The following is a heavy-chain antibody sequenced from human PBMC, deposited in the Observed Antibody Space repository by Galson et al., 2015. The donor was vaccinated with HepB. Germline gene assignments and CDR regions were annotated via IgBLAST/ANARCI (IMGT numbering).Heavy chain of an antibody. CDR3: AREEANWGFCDY. CDR1: GFTFSSYA. V-gene: IGHV3-23*01. CDR2: ISGSGGST. J-gene: IGHJ4*02. Sequence: SLRLSCAASGFTFSSYAMSWVRQAPGKGLEWVSAISGSGGSTYYADSVKGRFTISRDNSKNTLYLQMNSLRAEDTAVYYCAREEANWGFCDYWGQGTLVTVSS. D-gene: IGHD7-27*01.